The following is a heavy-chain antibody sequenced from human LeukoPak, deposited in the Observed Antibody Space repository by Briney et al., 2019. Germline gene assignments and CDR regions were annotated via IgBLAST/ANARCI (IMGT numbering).Heavy chain of an antibody. Sequence: PSETLSLTCAVYGGSFSGYYWSWIRQPPGKGLEWIGEINHSGSTNYNPSLKSRVTISVDTSKNQFSLKLSSVTAADTAVYYCARQLAVYDFWSGYYYRNTHFDYWGQGTLVTVSS. CDR3: ARQLAVYDFWSGYYYRNTHFDY. V-gene: IGHV4-34*01. D-gene: IGHD3-3*01. CDR1: GGSFSGYY. CDR2: INHSGST. J-gene: IGHJ4*02.